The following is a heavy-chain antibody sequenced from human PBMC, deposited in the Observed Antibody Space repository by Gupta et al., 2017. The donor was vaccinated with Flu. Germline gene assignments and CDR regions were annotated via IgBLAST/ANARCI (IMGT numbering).Heavy chain of an antibody. CDR1: TGYW. CDR2: IYPGDSDT. J-gene: IGHJ4*02. D-gene: IGHD1-26*01. V-gene: IGHV5-51*01. Sequence: TGYWIAWVRQMPGKGLEWVGSIYPGDSDTRYSPSLQGQVTISADKSINTASLQWSTLKASDTAMYYCARGIAGPDPTTLALEFWGQGTLVTVSS. CDR3: ARGIAGPDPTTLALEF.